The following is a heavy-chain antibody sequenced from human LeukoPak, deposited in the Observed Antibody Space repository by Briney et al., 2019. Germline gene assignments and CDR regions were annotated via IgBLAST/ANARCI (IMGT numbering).Heavy chain of an antibody. V-gene: IGHV4-4*07. D-gene: IGHD1-7*01. J-gene: IGHJ3*02. CDR1: GGSISSYY. CDR3: ARLITGTTTAFDI. CDR2: VYTSGST. Sequence: SETLSLTCTVSGGSISSYYWSWIRQPAGRGLEWIGRVYTSGSTHYNPSLKSRVTMSVDTSTNQFSLKLSSVTAADTAVYYCARLITGTTTAFDIWGQGTMVTVSS.